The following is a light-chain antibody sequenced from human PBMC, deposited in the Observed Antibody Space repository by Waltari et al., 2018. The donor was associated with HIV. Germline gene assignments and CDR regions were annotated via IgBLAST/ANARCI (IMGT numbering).Light chain of an antibody. J-gene: IGKJ4*01. Sequence: DILMTQSPVSLAVSLGARATINCKSRQTLLYSSNNKNYLAWYQHKPGQPPKLLIYWASTRQSGVPDRFSGSGSGTNFTLTINKLQSEDVATYYCQQYYRTPLTFGGRTKVGLK. V-gene: IGKV4-1*01. CDR3: QQYYRTPLT. CDR2: WAS. CDR1: QTLLYSSNNKNY.